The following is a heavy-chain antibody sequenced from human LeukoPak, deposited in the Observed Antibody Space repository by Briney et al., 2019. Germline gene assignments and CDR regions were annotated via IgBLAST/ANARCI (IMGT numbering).Heavy chain of an antibody. J-gene: IGHJ4*02. Sequence: GGSLRLSCAASGFTFDDYAMHWVRQAPGKGLEWVSGISWNSGSIGYADSVKGRFTISRDNAKNSLYLQMNSLRAEDTAVYYCARVAAGDYWGQGTLVTVSS. V-gene: IGHV3-9*01. CDR2: ISWNSGSI. CDR1: GFTFDDYA. D-gene: IGHD6-13*01. CDR3: ARVAAGDY.